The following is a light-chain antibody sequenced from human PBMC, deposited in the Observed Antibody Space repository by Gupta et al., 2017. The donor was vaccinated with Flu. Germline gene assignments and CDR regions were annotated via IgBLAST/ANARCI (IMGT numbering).Light chain of an antibody. Sequence: SSVTESKGDRVSRTSGARQCMRGYVAWYKQKPGKAPKLLSYAATTWQSGVPSRFSGSGYGTDFTVTVSGRQSEDLATYYCQQYDSYPPYTFGQGTKLEIK. CDR2: AAT. J-gene: IGKJ2*01. V-gene: IGKV1-8*01. CDR1: QCMRGY. CDR3: QQYDSYPPYT.